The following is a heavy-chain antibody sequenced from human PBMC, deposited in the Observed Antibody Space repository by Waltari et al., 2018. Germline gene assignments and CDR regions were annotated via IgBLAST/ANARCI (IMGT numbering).Heavy chain of an antibody. V-gene: IGHV1-69*01. CDR3: AISTGSDWYFDL. J-gene: IGHJ2*01. CDR2: IIPIFGEP. Sequence: QVQLVQSGAEVKKPGSSVKVSCKASGDTFRNYAIAWVRQAPGQGLEWMGGIIPIFGEPKSAQKFQGRVTITADESTSTAYMALSSLRSDDTAVYYCAISTGSDWYFDLWGRGTLVTVSS. CDR1: GDTFRNYA. D-gene: IGHD2-8*02.